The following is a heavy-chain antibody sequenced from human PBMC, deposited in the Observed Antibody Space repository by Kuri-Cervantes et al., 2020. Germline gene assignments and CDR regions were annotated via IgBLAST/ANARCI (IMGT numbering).Heavy chain of an antibody. D-gene: IGHD3-10*01. J-gene: IGHJ6*03. CDR3: ARERGQRGLGVGYYYYYYMDV. Sequence: GEYLKISCAASGFTFSHAWMSWVRQAPGKGLGWVSTITGSGGSTYYADSVKGRFTISRDNAKNSLYLQMNSLRAEDTAVYYCARERGQRGLGVGYYYYYYMDVWGKGTTVTVSS. V-gene: IGHV3-11*04. CDR1: GFTFSHAW. CDR2: ITGSGGST.